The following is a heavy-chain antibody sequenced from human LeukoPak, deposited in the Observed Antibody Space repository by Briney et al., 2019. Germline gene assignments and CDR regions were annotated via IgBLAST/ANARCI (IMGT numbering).Heavy chain of an antibody. CDR1: GYTLTELS. CDR2: FDPEDGET. D-gene: IGHD3-22*01. V-gene: IGHV1-24*01. CDR3: ATETLDYDSSGYGKSFDY. J-gene: IGHJ4*02. Sequence: GASVKVSCRVSGYTLTELSMHWVRQAPGKGLEWMGGFDPEDGETIYAQKFQGRVTMTEDTSTDTAYMELSSLRSEDTAVYYCATETLDYDSSGYGKSFDYWGQGTLVTVSS.